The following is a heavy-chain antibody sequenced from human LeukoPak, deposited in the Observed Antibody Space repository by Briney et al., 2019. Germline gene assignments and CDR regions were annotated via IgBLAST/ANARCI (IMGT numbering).Heavy chain of an antibody. V-gene: IGHV1-69*04. CDR2: IIPILGIA. J-gene: IGHJ5*02. CDR1: GGTFSSYA. Sequence: ASVKVSCKASGGTFSSYAISWVRQAPGQGLEWMGRIIPILGIANYAQKFQGRVTITADKSTSTAYMELSSLRSEDTAVYYCAMQAAGREFDPWGQGTLVAVSS. D-gene: IGHD6-13*01. CDR3: AMQAAGREFDP.